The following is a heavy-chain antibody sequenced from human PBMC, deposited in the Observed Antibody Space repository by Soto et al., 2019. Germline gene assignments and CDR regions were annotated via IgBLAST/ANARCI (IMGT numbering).Heavy chain of an antibody. CDR1: GFTFSSHG. Sequence: QVQLVESGGGVVQPGKSLRLACVASGFTFSSHGMNWVRRAPGKGLKWVAVIWYDGIKQEYANPVKGRFTISRDNSKNTVYLQMSSLRAEDTAVYYCARADIGTYGMAVWGQGTTVTVSS. V-gene: IGHV3-33*01. CDR2: IWYDGIKQ. CDR3: ARADIGTYGMAV. D-gene: IGHD2-15*01. J-gene: IGHJ6*02.